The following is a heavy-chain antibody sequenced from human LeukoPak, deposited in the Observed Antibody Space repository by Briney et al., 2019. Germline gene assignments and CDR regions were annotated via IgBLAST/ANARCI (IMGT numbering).Heavy chain of an antibody. J-gene: IGHJ4*02. CDR2: IYYSGST. CDR1: GGSISSYY. Sequence: PSETLSPTCTVSGGSISSYYWSWIRQPPGKGLEWIGYIYYSGSTNYNPSLKSRVTISVDTSKNQFSLKLSSVTAADTAVYYCARGAAARRSDYLGQGTVVTVSS. D-gene: IGHD6-6*01. CDR3: ARGAAARRSDY. V-gene: IGHV4-59*01.